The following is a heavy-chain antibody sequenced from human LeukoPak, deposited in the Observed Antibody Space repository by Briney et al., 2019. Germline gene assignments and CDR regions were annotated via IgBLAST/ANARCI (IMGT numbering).Heavy chain of an antibody. CDR3: APRASSVDY. CDR2: ISSSSSYI. D-gene: IGHD3-22*01. J-gene: IGHJ4*02. CDR1: GFTFSSYS. V-gene: IGHV3-21*01. Sequence: GGSLRLSCAASGFTFSSYSMNWVRQAPGKGLELVSSISSSSSYIYYADSVKGRFTISRDNAKNSLYLQMNSLRAEDTAVYYCAPRASSVDYWGQGTLVTVSS.